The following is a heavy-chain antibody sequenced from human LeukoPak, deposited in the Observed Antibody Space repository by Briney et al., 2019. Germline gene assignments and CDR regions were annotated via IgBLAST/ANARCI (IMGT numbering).Heavy chain of an antibody. Sequence: GGSLRLSCAASGFTFHNYAIHWVRQAPGKGLVWVSRINGDGSSTSYADSVKGRFTISRDNGENTLYLQMNSLRAEDTAVYYCARDLTYGLEYWGQGTLVTVSS. CDR3: ARDLTYGLEY. CDR2: INGDGSST. D-gene: IGHD3-10*01. J-gene: IGHJ4*02. V-gene: IGHV3-74*01. CDR1: GFTFHNYA.